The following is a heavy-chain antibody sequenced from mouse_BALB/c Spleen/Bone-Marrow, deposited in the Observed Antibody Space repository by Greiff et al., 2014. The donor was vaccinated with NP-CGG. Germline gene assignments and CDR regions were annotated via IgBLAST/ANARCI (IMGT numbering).Heavy chain of an antibody. CDR2: IDPANGNT. J-gene: IGHJ2*01. D-gene: IGHD1-1*01. Sequence: VQLQQPGAELVKPGASVKLSCTASGFNIKDTYMHWVKQRPEQGLEWIGRIDPANGNTKYDPKFQGKATITADTSSNTAYLQLSSLTSEDTAVYYCVSYYYGNYFDYWGQGTTLTVSS. CDR1: GFNIKDTY. CDR3: VSYYYGNYFDY. V-gene: IGHV14-3*02.